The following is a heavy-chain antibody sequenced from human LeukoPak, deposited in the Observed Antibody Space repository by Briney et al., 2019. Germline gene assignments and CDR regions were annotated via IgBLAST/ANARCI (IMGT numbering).Heavy chain of an antibody. J-gene: IGHJ3*02. CDR1: GFTVSSNY. D-gene: IGHD4-17*01. V-gene: IGHV3-53*04. CDR3: ASTQMTTVTKDAFDI. Sequence: GGSLRLSCAASGFTVSSNYMSWVRQAPGKGLEWVSVIYSGGSTYYADSVKGRFTISRHNSKNTLYPQMNSLRAEDTAVYYCASTQMTTVTKDAFDIWGQGTMVTVSS. CDR2: IYSGGST.